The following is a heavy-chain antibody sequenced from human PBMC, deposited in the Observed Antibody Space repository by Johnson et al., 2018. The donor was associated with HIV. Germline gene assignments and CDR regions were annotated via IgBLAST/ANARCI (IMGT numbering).Heavy chain of an antibody. CDR2: IYYDGSNK. CDR3: AKEYLRYSGTYAGAFDI. D-gene: IGHD1-26*01. CDR1: GFTFSSYG. Sequence: QVQLVESGGGVVQPGRSLRLSFAASGFTFSSYGMHWVRQAPGKGLEWVAVIYYDGSNKYYADSMKGRFTISRDNYQNTLYLQMNSLRAEDTAVYYCAKEYLRYSGTYAGAFDIWGQGTMVTVSS. J-gene: IGHJ3*02. V-gene: IGHV3-33*06.